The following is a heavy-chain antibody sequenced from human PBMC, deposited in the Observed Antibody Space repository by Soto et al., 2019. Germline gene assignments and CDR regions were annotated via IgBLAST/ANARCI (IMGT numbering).Heavy chain of an antibody. D-gene: IGHD2-2*01. J-gene: IGHJ6*02. Sequence: QVQLQESGPGLVKPSKTLSLTCTVSGGSINTDGYYWSWIRQHSGKGLEWIGYIYYRGNTYYNPSLNIRATISINASKNQFTLKLSSVTAADTAMYNCVRDSWSSVPFYGMDVWGQGTTITVSS. CDR3: VRDSWSSVPFYGMDV. V-gene: IGHV4-31*03. CDR1: GGSINTDGYY. CDR2: IYYRGNT.